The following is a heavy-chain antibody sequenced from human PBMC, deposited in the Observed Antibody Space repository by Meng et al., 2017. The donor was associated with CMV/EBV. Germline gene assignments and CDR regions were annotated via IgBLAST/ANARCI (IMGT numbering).Heavy chain of an antibody. CDR2: INWNGGST. V-gene: IGHV3-20*04. CDR1: GFTFDDYG. J-gene: IGHJ4*02. CDR3: ARAQSGSYAPTPFDY. Sequence: GESLKISCAAPGFTFDDYGMSWVRQAPGKGLEWVSGINWNGGSTGYADSVKGRFTISRDNAKNSLYLQMNSLRAEDTALYYCARAQSGSYAPTPFDYWGQGTLVTVSS. D-gene: IGHD1-26*01.